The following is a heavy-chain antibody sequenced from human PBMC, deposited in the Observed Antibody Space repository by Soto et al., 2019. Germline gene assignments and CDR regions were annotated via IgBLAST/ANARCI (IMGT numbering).Heavy chain of an antibody. Sequence: QVQLQESGPGLVKPSETLSLTCTVSGGSISSYSGTWFRQPPGRGLGWMGYIYYSGSTNSNPSLKSRVTISVDTSKNQFSLKLSSVTAADTAVYYCAGNGSGSYLGDDAFDIWGQGTMVTVSS. CDR1: GGSISSYS. V-gene: IGHV4-59*01. J-gene: IGHJ3*02. CDR2: IYYSGST. D-gene: IGHD3-10*01. CDR3: AGNGSGSYLGDDAFDI.